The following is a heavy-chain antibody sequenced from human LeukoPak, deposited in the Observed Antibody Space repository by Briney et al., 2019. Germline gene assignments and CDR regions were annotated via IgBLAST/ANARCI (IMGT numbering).Heavy chain of an antibody. Sequence: SETLSLTCIVSGGSISIGSYYWGWIRQPPGKGLEWIGSIYYSGSTYYNPSLKSRVTISVDTSKNQFSLKLSSVTAADTAVYYFRNRNLELEVNGMYVWGQGTTVTVSS. CDR3: RNRNLELEVNGMYV. J-gene: IGHJ6*02. CDR1: GGSISIGSYY. D-gene: IGHD1-14*01. V-gene: IGHV4-39*01. CDR2: IYYSGST.